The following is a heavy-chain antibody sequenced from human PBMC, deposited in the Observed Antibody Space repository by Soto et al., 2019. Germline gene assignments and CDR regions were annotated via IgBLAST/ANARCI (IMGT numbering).Heavy chain of an antibody. V-gene: IGHV1-69*13. CDR1: GGTFSSYA. J-gene: IGHJ5*02. D-gene: IGHD2-15*01. CDR3: AIYCSGGSCYGRTNWFDP. CDR2: IIPIFGTA. Sequence: GASVKVACKASGGTFSSYAISWVRQAPGQGLEWMGGIIPIFGTANYAQKFQGRVTITADESTSTAYMELSSLRSEDTAVYYCAIYCSGGSCYGRTNWFDPWGQGTLVTVSS.